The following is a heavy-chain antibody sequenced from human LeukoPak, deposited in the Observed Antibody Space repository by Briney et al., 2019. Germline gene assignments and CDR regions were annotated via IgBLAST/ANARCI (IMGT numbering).Heavy chain of an antibody. D-gene: IGHD4-17*01. CDR3: ARATDYATIPYFDY. J-gene: IGHJ4*02. CDR1: GGSFSGYY. CDR2: INHSGST. Sequence: PSETLSLTCAVYGGSFSGYYWSWIRQPPGKGLEWIGEINHSGSTNYNPSLKSRVTISVDTSKNQFSLKLSSVTAADTAVYYCARATDYATIPYFDYWGQGTLVTVSS. V-gene: IGHV4-34*01.